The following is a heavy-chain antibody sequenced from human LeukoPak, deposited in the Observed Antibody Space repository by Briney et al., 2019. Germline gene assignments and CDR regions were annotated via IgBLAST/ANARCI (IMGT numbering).Heavy chain of an antibody. D-gene: IGHD3-9*01. CDR2: VYTSGST. V-gene: IGHV4-4*07. Sequence: PSDTLSLTCTVSGGSISSYYWSWIRQPAGKGLEWIGRVYTSGSTNYNPSLKSRVTMSVDTSKNQFSLKLSSVTAADTAVYYCARGDLLRYFAGGFDIWGQGTMVTVSS. J-gene: IGHJ3*02. CDR1: GGSISSYY. CDR3: ARGDLLRYFAGGFDI.